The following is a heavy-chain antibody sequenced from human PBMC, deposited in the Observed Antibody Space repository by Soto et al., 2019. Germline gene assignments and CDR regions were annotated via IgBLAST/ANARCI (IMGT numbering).Heavy chain of an antibody. J-gene: IGHJ4*02. CDR1: GGSVSSGSYY. Sequence: QVQLQESGPGLVKPSETLSLTCTVSGGSVSSGSYYWSWIRQPPGKGLEWIGYIYYSGSTNYNPSLKSRVTTSVDTSKTQFSLKLSSVTAADTAVYYCARGEGYYDRSGSCADYWGQGTLVTVSS. D-gene: IGHD3-22*01. CDR2: IYYSGST. V-gene: IGHV4-61*01. CDR3: ARGEGYYDRSGSCADY.